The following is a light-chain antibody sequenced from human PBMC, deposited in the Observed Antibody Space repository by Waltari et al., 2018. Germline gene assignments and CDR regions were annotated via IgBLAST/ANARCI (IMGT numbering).Light chain of an antibody. CDR3: QQFGGSPKYT. V-gene: IGKV3-20*01. CDR1: QIISNNY. J-gene: IGKJ2*01. Sequence: EIVLTQSPGTLSLSPGESATLSCRASQIISNNYLAWYQAKPGQAPRLLIYGISNMATGIPDRFSGGGSGTDFTLTISRLEPEDFAVYYCQQFGGSPKYTFGQGTKLEIK. CDR2: GIS.